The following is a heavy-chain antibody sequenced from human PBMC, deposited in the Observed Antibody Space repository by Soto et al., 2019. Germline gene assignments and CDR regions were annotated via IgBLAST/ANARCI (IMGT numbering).Heavy chain of an antibody. D-gene: IGHD3-10*01. Sequence: SETLSLTCTVSGGSISSYYWSWIRQPPGKGLEWIGYIYYSGSTNYNPSLKSRVTISVDTSKNQFSLKLSSVTAADTAVYYCARLYGSGSYYVARDAFDIWGQGTMVTVSS. CDR2: IYYSGST. CDR3: ARLYGSGSYYVARDAFDI. V-gene: IGHV4-59*08. J-gene: IGHJ3*02. CDR1: GGSISSYY.